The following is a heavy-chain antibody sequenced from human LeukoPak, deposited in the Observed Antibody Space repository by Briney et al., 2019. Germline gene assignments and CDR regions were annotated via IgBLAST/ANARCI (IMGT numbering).Heavy chain of an antibody. J-gene: IGHJ6*02. CDR3: ARAGYCSGGNCHQLGKFYGMDV. V-gene: IGHV1-46*01. D-gene: IGHD2-15*01. CDR2: INPSGGSI. Sequence: GASVKVSCKASGYTFTTYHQHWVRQAPGQGLEWMGIINPSGGSINYAQKFQGRVTMTRDTSTSTVYMALSSLRAEDTAVYYCARAGYCSGGNCHQLGKFYGMDVWGQGTAVTVSS. CDR1: GYTFTTYH.